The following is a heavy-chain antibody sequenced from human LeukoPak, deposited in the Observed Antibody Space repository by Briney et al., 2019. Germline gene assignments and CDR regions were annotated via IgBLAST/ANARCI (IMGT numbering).Heavy chain of an antibody. CDR1: GFTFSSYG. J-gene: IGHJ6*02. CDR3: ARAERLQPYGMDV. Sequence: RGSLRLSCAASGFTFSSYGMHWVRQAPGKGLEWVAVIWYDGSNKYYADSVKGRFTISRDDSKNTLYLQMNSLRAEDTAVYYCARAERLQPYGMDVWGQGTTVTVSS. V-gene: IGHV3-33*01. D-gene: IGHD5-24*01. CDR2: IWYDGSNK.